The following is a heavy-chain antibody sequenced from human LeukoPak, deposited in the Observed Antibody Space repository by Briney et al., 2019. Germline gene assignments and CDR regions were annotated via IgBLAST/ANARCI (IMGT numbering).Heavy chain of an antibody. Sequence: SETLSLTCTVSGGSISSYYWSWLRQPPGKGLEWIGYIYYSGSTNYNPSLKSRVTISVDTSKNQFSLKLSSVTAADTAVYYCARAEGRYFDFWGQGTLVTVSS. V-gene: IGHV4-59*08. J-gene: IGHJ4*02. D-gene: IGHD3-9*01. CDR3: ARAEGRYFDF. CDR1: GGSISSYY. CDR2: IYYSGST.